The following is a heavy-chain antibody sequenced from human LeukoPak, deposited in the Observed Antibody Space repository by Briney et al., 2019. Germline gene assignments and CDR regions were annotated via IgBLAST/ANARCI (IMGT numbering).Heavy chain of an antibody. CDR1: GFTFSSYS. D-gene: IGHD3-10*01. V-gene: IGHV3-21*04. Sequence: GGSLRPSCAASGFTFSSYSMNWVRQAPGKGLEWVSSISTSSSYIYYANSVRGRFTISRDNAKNSLYLQMSSLRAEDTAVYYCAILTMVRGVITASYYYSGMDVWGQGTTVTVSS. J-gene: IGHJ6*02. CDR3: AILTMVRGVITASYYYSGMDV. CDR2: ISTSSSYI.